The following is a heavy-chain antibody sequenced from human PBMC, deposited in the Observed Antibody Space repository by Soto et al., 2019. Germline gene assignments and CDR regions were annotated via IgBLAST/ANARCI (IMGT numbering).Heavy chain of an antibody. CDR2: IKQDGSEK. J-gene: IGHJ6*02. D-gene: IGHD3-10*01. V-gene: IGHV3-7*01. CDR3: AREAQGVRGFSYYYYGMDV. CDR1: GFTFSSYW. Sequence: GGSLRLSCAASGFTFSSYWMSWVRQAPGKGLEWVANIKQDGSEKYFVDSVKGRFTISRDNAKNSLYLQMNSLRAEDTAVYYCAREAQGVRGFSYYYYGMDVWGQGTTVTVSS.